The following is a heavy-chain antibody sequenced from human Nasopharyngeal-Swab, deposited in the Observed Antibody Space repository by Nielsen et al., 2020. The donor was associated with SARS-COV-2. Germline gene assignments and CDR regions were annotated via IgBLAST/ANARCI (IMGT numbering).Heavy chain of an antibody. CDR2: IYYSGST. CDR3: AKQRGDTAMVFDF. D-gene: IGHD5-18*01. J-gene: IGHJ4*02. V-gene: IGHV4-30-4*01. Sequence: WIRQPPGRGLEWIGYIYYSGSTYYNPSLKSRVTISVDTSKNQFSLKLSSVTAADTAVYYCAKQRGDTAMVFDFWGQGTLVTVSS.